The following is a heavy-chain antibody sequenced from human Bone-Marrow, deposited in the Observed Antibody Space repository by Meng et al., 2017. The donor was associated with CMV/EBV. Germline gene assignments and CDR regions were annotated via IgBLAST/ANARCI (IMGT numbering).Heavy chain of an antibody. J-gene: IGHJ4*02. D-gene: IGHD1-26*01. V-gene: IGHV3-21*01. CDR2: ISSSSSYI. CDR1: GFTFSSYS. Sequence: GESLKISCAASGFTFSSYSMNWVRQAPGKGLEWVSSISSSSSYIYYADSVKGRFTISRDNAKNTLYLQMNSLRAEDTAVYYCAKGVGAAFDYWGQGTLVTVSS. CDR3: AKGVGAAFDY.